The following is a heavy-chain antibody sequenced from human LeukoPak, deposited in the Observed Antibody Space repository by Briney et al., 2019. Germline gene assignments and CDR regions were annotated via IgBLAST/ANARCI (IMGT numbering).Heavy chain of an antibody. CDR1: GFTFSSYG. CDR3: ARGLARGVITAFGY. CDR2: IWYDGSNK. V-gene: IGHV3-33*01. D-gene: IGHD3-10*01. J-gene: IGHJ4*02. Sequence: GGSLRLSCAASGFTFSSYGMHWVRQAPGKGLEWVAVIWYDGSNKYYADSVKGRFTISRDNSKNTLYLQMNSLRAEDTAVYYCARGLARGVITAFGYWGQGTLVTVSS.